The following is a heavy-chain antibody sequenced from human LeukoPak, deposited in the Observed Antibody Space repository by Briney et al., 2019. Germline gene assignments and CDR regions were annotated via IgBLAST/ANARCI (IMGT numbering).Heavy chain of an antibody. CDR2: FDPEDGET. D-gene: IGHD2-2*01. CDR3: ATVVSTSYPRRGYYYGMDV. Sequence: GASVKVSCKVSGYTLTELSMHWVRQAPGKGLEWVGGFDPEDGETIYAQKFQGRVTMTEDTSTDTAYMELSSLRSEDTAVYYCATVVSTSYPRRGYYYGMDVWGQGTTVTVSS. V-gene: IGHV1-24*01. J-gene: IGHJ6*02. CDR1: GYTLTELS.